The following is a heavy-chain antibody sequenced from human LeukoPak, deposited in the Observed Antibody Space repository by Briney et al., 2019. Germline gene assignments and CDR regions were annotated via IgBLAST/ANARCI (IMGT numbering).Heavy chain of an antibody. V-gene: IGHV3-23*01. D-gene: IGHD2-15*01. J-gene: IGHJ6*03. CDR1: GFTFSSYD. Sequence: GGSLRLSCAASGFTFSSYDMTWVRQAPGKGLEWVSLISRSGGTTYYADSVKGRFTISRDNSKNTLYLQMNSLRAEDTAEYYCAKRGGTESFYYYYYMDVWGKGTTVTVSS. CDR3: AKRGGTESFYYYYYMDV. CDR2: ISRSGGTT.